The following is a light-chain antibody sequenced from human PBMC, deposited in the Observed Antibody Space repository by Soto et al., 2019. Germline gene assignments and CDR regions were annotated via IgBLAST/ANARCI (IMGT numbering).Light chain of an antibody. J-gene: IGKJ1*01. CDR3: QLHNNWPPGT. V-gene: IGKV3-15*01. Sequence: VMTQSPATLSVSPGERATLACRVSLPVGINLAWYQHKPGQPPRLLIYGAATRATGIPARFSGSGSGTDFTLTISSLQSEDFAIYYCQLHNNWPPGTFGQGTRVEIK. CDR2: GAA. CDR1: LPVGIN.